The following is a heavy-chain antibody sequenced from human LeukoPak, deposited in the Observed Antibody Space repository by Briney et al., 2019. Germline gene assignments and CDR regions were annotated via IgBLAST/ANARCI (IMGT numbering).Heavy chain of an antibody. CDR2: ISGSGGST. V-gene: IGHV3-23*01. Sequence: PGGSLRLSCAASGFTFSSYAMSCVRQAPGKGLKCVSAISGSGGSTYYADSVKGRFTISRDNSKNTLYLQMNSLGADETALYYCAKSYWTNGIWCSYDYWGQGTLVTVSS. CDR1: GFTFSSYA. J-gene: IGHJ4*02. D-gene: IGHD2-8*01. CDR3: AKSYWTNGIWCSYDY.